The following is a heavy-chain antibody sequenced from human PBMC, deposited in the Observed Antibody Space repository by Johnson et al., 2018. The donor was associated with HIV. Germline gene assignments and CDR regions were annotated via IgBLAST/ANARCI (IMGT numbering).Heavy chain of an antibody. CDR1: GFTFSSYA. CDR2: ISYDGSTK. D-gene: IGHD4-17*01. J-gene: IGHJ3*02. Sequence: VESGGGVVQPGRSLRLSCAASGFTFSSYAMHWVRQAPGKGLEWVAVISYDGSTKYYADSVKGRFTISRDNSKNTLYLQMKSLRAEDTAVYYCAELPGFGDYDDGALDIWGQGTMVTVSS. V-gene: IGHV3-30*04. CDR3: AELPGFGDYDDGALDI.